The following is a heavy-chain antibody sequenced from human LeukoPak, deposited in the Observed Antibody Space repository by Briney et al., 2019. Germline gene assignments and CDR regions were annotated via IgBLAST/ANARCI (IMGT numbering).Heavy chain of an antibody. J-gene: IGHJ4*02. CDR2: ISSSSSYI. Sequence: GGSLRLSCAASGFTFSSYSMNWVRQAPGKGLEWVSSISSSSSYIYYADSVKGRFTISRDNAKNSLYLQMNSLRAEDTAVYYCARDAGDGXNYADYWGQGTLVTVSS. D-gene: IGHD3-16*01. V-gene: IGHV3-21*01. CDR1: GFTFSSYS. CDR3: ARDAGDGXNYADY.